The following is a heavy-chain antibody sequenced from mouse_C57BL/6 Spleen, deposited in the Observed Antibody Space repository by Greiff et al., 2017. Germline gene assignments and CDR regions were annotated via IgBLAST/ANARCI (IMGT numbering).Heavy chain of an antibody. Sequence: VQLKESGAELVRPGASVTLSCKASGYTFTDYEMHWVKQTPVHGLEWIGAIDPETGGTAYNQKFKGKAILTADKSSSTAYMELRSLTSEDSAVYYCTRGGSRDDYWGQGTTLTVSS. CDR2: IDPETGGT. CDR1: GYTFTDYE. D-gene: IGHD1-1*01. CDR3: TRGGSRDDY. V-gene: IGHV1-15*01. J-gene: IGHJ2*01.